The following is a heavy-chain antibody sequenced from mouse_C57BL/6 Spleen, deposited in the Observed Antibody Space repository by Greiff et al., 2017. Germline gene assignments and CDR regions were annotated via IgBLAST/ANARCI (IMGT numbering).Heavy chain of an antibody. CDR2: IHPNSGST. V-gene: IGHV1-64*01. Sequence: VQLKQPGAELVKPGASVKLSCKASGYTFTSYWMHWVKQRPGQGLEWIGMIHPNSGSTNYNEKFKSKATLTVDKSSSTAYMQLSSLTSEDSAVYYCAIPGETGRWYFDVWGTGTTVTVSS. CDR3: AIPGETGRWYFDV. CDR1: GYTFTSYW. J-gene: IGHJ1*03. D-gene: IGHD4-1*01.